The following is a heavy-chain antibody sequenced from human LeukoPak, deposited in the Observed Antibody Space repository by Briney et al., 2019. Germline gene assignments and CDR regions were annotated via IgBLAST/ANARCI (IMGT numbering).Heavy chain of an antibody. CDR1: GFTFSSYS. CDR2: ISSSSGYI. CDR3: ARGNTAIAFDY. J-gene: IGHJ4*02. D-gene: IGHD5-18*01. V-gene: IGHV3-21*01. Sequence: GGSLRLSCAASGFTFSSYSMNWVRQAPGKGLEWVSSISSSSGYIYYADLVKGRFTISRDNAKNSLYLQMNSLRAEDTAVYYCARGNTAIAFDYWGQGTLVTVSS.